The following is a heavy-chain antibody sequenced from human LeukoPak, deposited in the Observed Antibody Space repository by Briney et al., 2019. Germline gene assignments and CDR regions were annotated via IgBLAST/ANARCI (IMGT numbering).Heavy chain of an antibody. V-gene: IGHV3-66*02. CDR3: ARLPRYCSSTSCFSVDY. D-gene: IGHD2-2*01. CDR2: IYSDGST. CDR1: GFTVSSNY. Sequence: PGGSLRLSCAASGFTVSSNYMSWVRQAPGKGLEWVSVIYSDGSTYYADSVKGRFTISRDNSKNTLYLQMNSLRAEDTAVYYCARLPRYCSSTSCFSVDYWGQGTLVTVSS. J-gene: IGHJ4*02.